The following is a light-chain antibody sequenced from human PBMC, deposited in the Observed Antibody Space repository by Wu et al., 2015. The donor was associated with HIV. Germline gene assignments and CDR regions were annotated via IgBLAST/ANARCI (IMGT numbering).Light chain of an antibody. CDR1: QGISSY. CDR3: QQYYSAYT. V-gene: IGKV1-8*01. CDR2: AAS. J-gene: IGKJ2*01. Sequence: AIRMTQSPSSLSASTGDRVTITCRASQGISSYLAWYQQKPGKAPKLLIYAASTLQSGVPSRFSGSGSGTDFTLTISCLQSEDFATYYCQQYYSAYTFGQGTKLEIK.